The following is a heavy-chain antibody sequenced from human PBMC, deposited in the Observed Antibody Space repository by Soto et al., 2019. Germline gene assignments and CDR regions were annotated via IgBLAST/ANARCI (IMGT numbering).Heavy chain of an antibody. J-gene: IGHJ3*02. CDR1: GFSLSNARMG. CDR2: IFSNDEK. CDR3: ARNLLSGAFDI. D-gene: IGHD6-25*01. Sequence: QVTLKESGPVLVQPTEPLTLTCTASGFSLSNARMGVSWIRQPPGKALEWLAHIFSNDEKSYSTSLKSRLTISQDTSKSQVVLTMTIMDRVDTATYYCARNLLSGAFDIWGQEPMVTVSS. V-gene: IGHV2-26*01.